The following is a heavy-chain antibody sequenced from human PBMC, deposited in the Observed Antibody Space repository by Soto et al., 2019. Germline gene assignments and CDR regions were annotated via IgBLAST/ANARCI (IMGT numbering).Heavy chain of an antibody. CDR2: ISGVNSDV. CDR3: TRDRPPHNTGWPICEH. J-gene: IGHJ4*02. D-gene: IGHD6-19*01. V-gene: IGHV3-48*02. CDR1: GFTLSSYN. Sequence: EVQLLESGGGLVQPGGSLSLSCAASGFTLSSYNMNWVRQAPGTGLEWVSFISGVNSDVFYADSVKGRFTISRDNAKNALYLQMNSLRDEDTAVYYCTRDRPPHNTGWPICEHWGQGTLVTVSS.